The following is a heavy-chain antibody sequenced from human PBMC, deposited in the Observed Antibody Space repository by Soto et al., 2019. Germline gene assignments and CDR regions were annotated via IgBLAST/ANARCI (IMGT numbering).Heavy chain of an antibody. V-gene: IGHV3-11*01. Sequence: GGALRRSCAASGFTFSDYYRSWIRQAPGKGLEWVSYISSSGSTIYYADSVKGRFTISRDNAKNSLYLQMNSLRAEDTAVYYCAREATGGWFDPWGQGTLVTVSS. CDR3: AREATGGWFDP. CDR2: ISSSGSTI. J-gene: IGHJ5*02. D-gene: IGHD3-16*01. CDR1: GFTFSDYY.